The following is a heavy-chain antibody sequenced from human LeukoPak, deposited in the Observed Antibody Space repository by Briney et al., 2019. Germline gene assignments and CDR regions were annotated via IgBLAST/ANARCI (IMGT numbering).Heavy chain of an antibody. CDR3: ARMAVAATFSYFDY. J-gene: IGHJ4*02. D-gene: IGHD6-19*01. Sequence: GGSLRLSCAASGFTFSSYAMSWVRQAPGKGLEWVSAISGSGGSTYYADSVKGRFTISRDNSKNTLYPQMNSLRAEDTAVYYCARMAVAATFSYFDYWGQGILVTVSS. CDR2: ISGSGGST. CDR1: GFTFSSYA. V-gene: IGHV3-23*01.